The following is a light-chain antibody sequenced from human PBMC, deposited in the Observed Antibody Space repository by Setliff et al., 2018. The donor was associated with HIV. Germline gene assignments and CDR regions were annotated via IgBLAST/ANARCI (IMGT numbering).Light chain of an antibody. CDR2: DGT. Sequence: ALTQPASVSGSPGQSITISCTGTSSDVGGYNYVSWYQQHPGKAPKLILYDGTNRPSGISNRFSGSKSGNTASLTISRLQAEDAADYYCCSYTIANTLYVFGPGTKVTVL. V-gene: IGLV2-14*03. CDR1: SSDVGGYNY. J-gene: IGLJ1*01. CDR3: CSYTIANTLYV.